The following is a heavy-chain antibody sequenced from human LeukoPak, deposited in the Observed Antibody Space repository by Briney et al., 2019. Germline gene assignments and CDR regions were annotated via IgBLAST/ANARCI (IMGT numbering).Heavy chain of an antibody. Sequence: AGGSLRLSCAASGFTFSNFAMSWVRQAPVKGLEWVSGISASGGTTYYGDSVKGRFTISRDNSKNTLYLQINSLRAEDTALYYCAKLTHFGVVKTNLDYWGQGTLVTVSA. D-gene: IGHD3-3*01. J-gene: IGHJ4*02. CDR1: GFTFSNFA. CDR3: AKLTHFGVVKTNLDY. CDR2: ISASGGTT. V-gene: IGHV3-23*01.